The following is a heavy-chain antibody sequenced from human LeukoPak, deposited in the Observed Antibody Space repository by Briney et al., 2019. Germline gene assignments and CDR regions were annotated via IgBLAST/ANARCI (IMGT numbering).Heavy chain of an antibody. Sequence: ASVKFYCKASGYTLTSYGISWVRQAPGQGLEWMGRIIPILGIANYAQKFQGRVTITADKSTSTAYMELSSLRSEDTAVYYCARALGYCSSTSCPYYYYYYGMDVWGQGTTVTVSS. CDR2: IIPILGIA. D-gene: IGHD2-2*01. CDR3: ARALGYCSSTSCPYYYYYYGMDV. J-gene: IGHJ6*02. CDR1: GYTLTSYG. V-gene: IGHV1-69*04.